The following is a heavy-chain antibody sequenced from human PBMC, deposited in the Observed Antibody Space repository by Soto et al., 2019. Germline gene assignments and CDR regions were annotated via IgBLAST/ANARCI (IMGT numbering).Heavy chain of an antibody. CDR1: GGSISSSNW. CDR3: ARVVVVVPAAKGAPVSGYYYGMDV. V-gene: IGHV4-4*02. CDR2: IYHSGST. J-gene: IGHJ6*02. D-gene: IGHD2-2*01. Sequence: PSETLSLTCAVSGGSISSSNWWSWVRQPPGKGLEWIGEIYHSGSTNYNPSLKSRVTISVDKSKNQFSLKLSSVTAADTAVYYCARVVVVVPAAKGAPVSGYYYGMDVWGQGTTVTVSS.